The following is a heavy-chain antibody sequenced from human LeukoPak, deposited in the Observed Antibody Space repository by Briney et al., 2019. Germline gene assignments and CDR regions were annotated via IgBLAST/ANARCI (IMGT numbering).Heavy chain of an antibody. CDR2: ISGSADNT. Sequence: GVSLRLSCAASGFTLSSYAMSWVRQAPGKGLEGVSTISGSADNTYYADSVKGRFTISRDNSRNILYVQMNRLRVEDTAIYYCAKERENYFEFDFWGQGPLVTVSS. CDR1: GFTLSSYA. J-gene: IGHJ4*02. CDR3: AKERENYFEFDF. D-gene: IGHD1-7*01. V-gene: IGHV3-23*01.